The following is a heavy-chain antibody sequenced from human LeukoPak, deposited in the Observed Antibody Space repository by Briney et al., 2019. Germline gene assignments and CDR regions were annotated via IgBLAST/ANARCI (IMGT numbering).Heavy chain of an antibody. CDR3: AKDFYTSGTVRPLSFDS. Sequence: GGSLRLSCAASGFTFSSYALSWVRQAPGKGLEWVSGISGSGGGTYYADSVKGRFTISRDNSKNTLNLQMNSLRAEDTAVYYCAKDFYTSGTVRPLSFDSWGQGTLVTVSS. CDR1: GFTFSSYA. J-gene: IGHJ4*02. V-gene: IGHV3-23*01. D-gene: IGHD6-19*01. CDR2: ISGSGGGT.